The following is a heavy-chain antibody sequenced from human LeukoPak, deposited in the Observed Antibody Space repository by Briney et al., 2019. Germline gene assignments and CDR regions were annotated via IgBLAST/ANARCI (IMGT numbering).Heavy chain of an antibody. CDR2: INHSGST. CDR1: GGSFSGYY. J-gene: IGHJ6*03. CDR3: ARVPKLGYCSGGSCYGRYYYYYYMDV. D-gene: IGHD2-15*01. Sequence: PSETLSLTCAVYGGSFSGYYWSWIRQPPGKGLEWIGDINHSGSTNYNPSLKSRVTISVDTSKNQFSLKLSSVTAADTAVYYCARVPKLGYCSGGSCYGRYYYYYYMDVWGKGTTVTVSS. V-gene: IGHV4-34*01.